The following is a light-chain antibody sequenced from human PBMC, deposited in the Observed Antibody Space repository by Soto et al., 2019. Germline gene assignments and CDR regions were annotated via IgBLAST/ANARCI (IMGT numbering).Light chain of an antibody. CDR1: QSISSY. Sequence: DIQMTQSPCSLSASVGDRVTITCRASQSISSYLNWYQQKPGKAPKLLIYAASSLQSGVPSRFSGSGSGTDFTLTISSLQPEDFATYYCQHSYSTPWTFGQGTKVEIK. V-gene: IGKV1-39*01. CDR2: AAS. J-gene: IGKJ1*01. CDR3: QHSYSTPWT.